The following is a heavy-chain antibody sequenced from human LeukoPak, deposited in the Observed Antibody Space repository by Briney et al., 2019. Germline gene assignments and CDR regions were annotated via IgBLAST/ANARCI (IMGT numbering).Heavy chain of an antibody. Sequence: SETLSLTCTVSGGSISSSSYYWGWIRQPPGKGLEWIGSIYYSGSTYYNPSLKRRVTISVDTSKNQFSLKLSSVTAADTAVYYCARAPKVASQQPFDYWGQGTLVTVSS. CDR2: IYYSGST. J-gene: IGHJ4*02. CDR3: ARAPKVASQQPFDY. CDR1: GGSISSSSYY. V-gene: IGHV4-39*07. D-gene: IGHD6-13*01.